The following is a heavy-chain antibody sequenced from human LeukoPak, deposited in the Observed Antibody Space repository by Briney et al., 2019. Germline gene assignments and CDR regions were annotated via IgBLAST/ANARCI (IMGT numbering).Heavy chain of an antibody. Sequence: WGSLRLSCAASGFTFNNYGMHWVRQAPGKGLQWVAFLRYDGSDKDYADSVKGRFTISRDNSKNTLYLQMDSLRAEDTAVYYCAKGKYYMDVWGKGTTVTVSS. CDR2: LRYDGSDK. CDR1: GFTFNNYG. CDR3: AKGKYYMDV. V-gene: IGHV3-30*02. J-gene: IGHJ6*03.